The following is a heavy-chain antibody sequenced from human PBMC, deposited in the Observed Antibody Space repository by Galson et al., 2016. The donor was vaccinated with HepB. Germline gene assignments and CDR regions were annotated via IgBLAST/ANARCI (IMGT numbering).Heavy chain of an antibody. CDR3: AKWGSSAWYTDRYYFDY. D-gene: IGHD6-19*01. Sequence: SLRLSCAASGFTFHHYAMHWVRQAPGRGLEWVSGISWNSGSNGYADSVKGRFTISRDNAKNSLYLRMNSLRAEDTALYYCAKWGSSAWYTDRYYFDYWGQGTLVTVSS. V-gene: IGHV3-9*01. CDR2: ISWNSGSN. CDR1: GFTFHHYA. J-gene: IGHJ4*02.